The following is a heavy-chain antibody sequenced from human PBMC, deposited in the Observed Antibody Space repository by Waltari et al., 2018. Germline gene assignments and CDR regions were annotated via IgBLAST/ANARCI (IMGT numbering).Heavy chain of an antibody. CDR1: GGSISSYY. CDR2: IYTSGST. J-gene: IGHJ5*02. Sequence: QVQLQESGPGLVKPSETLSLTCTVSGGSISSYYWRWIRQPAGKELEWIGRIYTSGSTNYHPSLKSRVTMSVDTSKNQFSLKRSSVTAADTAVYYCARGRGYDFWSGPNWFDPWGQGTLVTVSS. V-gene: IGHV4-4*07. CDR3: ARGRGYDFWSGPNWFDP. D-gene: IGHD3-3*01.